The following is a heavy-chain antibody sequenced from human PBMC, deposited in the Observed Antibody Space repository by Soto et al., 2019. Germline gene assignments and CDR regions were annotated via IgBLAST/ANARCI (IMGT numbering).Heavy chain of an antibody. D-gene: IGHD6-19*01. CDR3: ARDSIAVAGNPILLLREPGYFQH. CDR2: TYYRSKWYN. V-gene: IGHV6-1*01. J-gene: IGHJ1*01. Sequence: QSQTLSLTCAISGDSVSSNSAAWNWIRQSPSRGLEWLGRTYYRSKWYNDYAVSVKSRITINPDTSKNQFSLQLNSVTPEDTAVYYCARDSIAVAGNPILLLREPGYFQHWGQGTLVTVSS. CDR1: GDSVSSNSAA.